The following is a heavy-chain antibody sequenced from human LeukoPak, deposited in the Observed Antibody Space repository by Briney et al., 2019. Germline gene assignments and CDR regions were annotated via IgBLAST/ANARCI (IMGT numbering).Heavy chain of an antibody. CDR2: IYHTGST. D-gene: IGHD3-10*01. CDR1: GYSISRGYY. J-gene: IGHJ4*02. V-gene: IGHV4-38-2*01. CDR3: ARAGWIITSGIDY. Sequence: SETLSLTCGVSGYSISRGYYWAWIRQPPGKGLEWIGTIYHTGSTYYTPSLGSRVTISVDTSKNEFSLNLNSATAADTAVYYCARAGWIITSGIDYWGQGALVTVSS.